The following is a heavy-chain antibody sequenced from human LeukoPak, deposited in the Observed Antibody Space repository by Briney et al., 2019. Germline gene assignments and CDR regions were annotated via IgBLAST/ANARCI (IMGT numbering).Heavy chain of an antibody. CDR1: GFTFCAHY. CDR2: SRNKANSYTT. V-gene: IGHV3-72*01. CDR3: IIVNNGYTKYFDY. J-gene: IGHJ4*02. D-gene: IGHD6-13*01. Sequence: GGSLRLSSAASGFTFCAHYLDWVRQAPGKGLEWVVGSRNKANSYTTEYPATVRGRSTISRDDSMSSLYLQMKSLKIEETDVYYCIIVNNGYTKYFDYWGQGTPVTVSS.